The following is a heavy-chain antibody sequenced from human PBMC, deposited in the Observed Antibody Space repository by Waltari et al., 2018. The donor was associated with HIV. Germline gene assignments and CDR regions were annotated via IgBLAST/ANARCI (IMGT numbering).Heavy chain of an antibody. J-gene: IGHJ6*02. CDR1: GGSISSSSYY. CDR2: IYYSGST. Sequence: QMQLQESGPGLVKPSETLSLTCTVSGGSISSSSYYWGWIRQPPGKGLEWIGSIYYSGSTYYNPSLKSRVTISVDTSKNQFSLKLSSVTAADTAVYYCARDLGGGVRDDFWSASNYYYYGMDVWGQGTTVTVSS. CDR3: ARDLGGGVRDDFWSASNYYYYGMDV. D-gene: IGHD3-3*01. V-gene: IGHV4-39*07.